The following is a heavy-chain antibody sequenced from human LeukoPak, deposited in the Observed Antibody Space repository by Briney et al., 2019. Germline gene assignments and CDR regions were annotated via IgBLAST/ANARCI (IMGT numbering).Heavy chain of an antibody. J-gene: IGHJ4*02. CDR1: GFTVSSNY. V-gene: IGHV3-53*01. D-gene: IGHD3-10*01. Sequence: PGGSLRLSCAASGFTVSSNYMSWVRQAPGKGLEWVSVIYSGGSTYYADSVKGRFTISRDNSKNTLYLQMNSLRAEDTAVYYCARDSQNYYGSGGEFDYWGQGTLVTVSS. CDR3: ARDSQNYYGSGGEFDY. CDR2: IYSGGST.